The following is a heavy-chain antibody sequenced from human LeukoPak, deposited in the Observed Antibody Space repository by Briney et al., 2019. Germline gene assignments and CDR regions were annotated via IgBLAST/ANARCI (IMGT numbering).Heavy chain of an antibody. Sequence: GGSLRLSCAASGLTFSSYGMHWVRQAPGKGLEWVAVIWYDGSNKNYVDSVKGRFTISRDNSKNTLYMEMKSPRAEDTAVYYCAREKPSGGRSGWDGLDYWGQGTLVTVSS. J-gene: IGHJ4*02. CDR2: IWYDGSNK. V-gene: IGHV3-33*01. CDR1: GLTFSSYG. CDR3: AREKPSGGRSGWDGLDY. D-gene: IGHD6-19*01.